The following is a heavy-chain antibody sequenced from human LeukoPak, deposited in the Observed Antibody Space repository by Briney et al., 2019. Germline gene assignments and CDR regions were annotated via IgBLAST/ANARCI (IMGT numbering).Heavy chain of an antibody. Sequence: GGSLRLSCAASGFTFSSYSMNWVRQAPGKGLEWVSYISSSSSTIYYVDSVKGRFTISRDNSKNTLYLQMNSLRADDTAIYYCAKDMAASSSWYRRDYFDYWGQGTLVTVSS. V-gene: IGHV3-48*01. CDR3: AKDMAASSSWYRRDYFDY. D-gene: IGHD6-13*01. CDR2: ISSSSSTI. J-gene: IGHJ4*02. CDR1: GFTFSSYS.